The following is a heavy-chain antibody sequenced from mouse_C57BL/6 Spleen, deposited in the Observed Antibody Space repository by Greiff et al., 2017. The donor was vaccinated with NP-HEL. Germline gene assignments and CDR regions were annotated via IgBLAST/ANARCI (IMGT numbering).Heavy chain of an antibody. CDR3: ARTSSSHDY. Sequence: FHLHHSFPELVKPGASVKISCKASGYSFTDYNMNWVKQSNGKSLEWIGVINPNYGTTSYNQKFKGKATLTVDQSSSTAYMQLNSLTSEDSAVYYCARTSSSHDYWGQGTTLTVSS. V-gene: IGHV1-39*01. D-gene: IGHD1-1*01. CDR1: GYSFTDYN. J-gene: IGHJ2*01. CDR2: INPNYGTT.